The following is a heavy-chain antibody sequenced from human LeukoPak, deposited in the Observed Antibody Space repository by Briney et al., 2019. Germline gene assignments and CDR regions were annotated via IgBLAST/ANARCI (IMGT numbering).Heavy chain of an antibody. CDR2: MNPNSGNT. D-gene: IGHD2-2*01. V-gene: IGHV1-8*02. CDR1: GYTFTSYY. Sequence: ASVKVSCKASGYTFTSYYMHWVRLAPGQGLEWMGWMNPNSGNTGYAQKFQGRVTMTGDTSISTAYMELSSLISEDTAVYYCARAIRNQLLSDYWGQGTLVTVSS. CDR3: ARAIRNQLLSDY. J-gene: IGHJ4*02.